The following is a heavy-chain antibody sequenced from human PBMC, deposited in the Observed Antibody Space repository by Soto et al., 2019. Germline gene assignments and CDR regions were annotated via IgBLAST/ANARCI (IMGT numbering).Heavy chain of an antibody. D-gene: IGHD2-15*01. Sequence: GESLKISCKDSGDVFSIHWVAWLRQVPGKGLELVGIIYPGNSDTMYSPSFQAQVTISADSALSTTYLQGHTLKPSDTAMYFCASDWHCGGGNWPMGGFDVWGQGTMVTVSS. V-gene: IGHV5-51*01. CDR2: IYPGNSDT. J-gene: IGHJ6*02. CDR1: GDVFSIHW. CDR3: ASDWHCGGGNWPMGGFDV.